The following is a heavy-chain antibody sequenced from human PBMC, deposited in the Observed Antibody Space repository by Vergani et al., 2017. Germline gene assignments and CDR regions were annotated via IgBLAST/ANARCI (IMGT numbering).Heavy chain of an antibody. Sequence: EVQLLESGGGLVQPGGSLRLSCAASGFTFSSYAMHWVRQAPGKGLEWVSSISSSSSYIYYADSVKGRFTISRDNAKNSLYLQMNSLRAEDTAVYYCARVPYNWKNYFDYWGQGTLVTVSS. V-gene: IGHV3-21*01. CDR3: ARVPYNWKNYFDY. J-gene: IGHJ4*02. D-gene: IGHD1-20*01. CDR2: ISSSSSYI. CDR1: GFTFSSYA.